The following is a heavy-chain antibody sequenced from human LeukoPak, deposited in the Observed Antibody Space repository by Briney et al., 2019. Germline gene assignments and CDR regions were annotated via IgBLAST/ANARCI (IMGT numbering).Heavy chain of an antibody. D-gene: IGHD1-14*01. CDR3: ARDTGGENWFDP. V-gene: IGHV1-69*13. Sequence: GASVKVSCKASGGTFSSYAISWVRQAPGQGLEWMGGIIPIFGTANYAQKFQGRVTITADESTSTAYMELSSLRSEDTAVYYCARDTGGENWFDPWGQGTLVTVSS. CDR1: GGTFSSYA. J-gene: IGHJ5*02. CDR2: IIPIFGTA.